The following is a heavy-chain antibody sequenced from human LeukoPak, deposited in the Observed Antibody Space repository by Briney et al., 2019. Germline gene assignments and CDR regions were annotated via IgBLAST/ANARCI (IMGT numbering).Heavy chain of an antibody. V-gene: IGHV4-59*01. CDR2: IYYSGNT. Sequence: SETLSLTCTVSGGSISSYYWSWIRQPPGKGLEWIGYIYYSGNTNYNPSLKSRVTISVDTSQNQFSLKLHSLTAADTAIYYCARASWDDVGTDYWGQGTLVTVSS. CDR3: ARASWDDVGTDY. J-gene: IGHJ4*02. D-gene: IGHD1-1*01. CDR1: GGSISSYY.